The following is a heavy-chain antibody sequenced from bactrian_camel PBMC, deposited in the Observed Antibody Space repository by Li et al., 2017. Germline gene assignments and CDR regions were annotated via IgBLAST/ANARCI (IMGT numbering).Heavy chain of an antibody. CDR3: AAVLAPLVVSGGYCYDDVRY. Sequence: HVQLVESGGGLVQPGESLRLSCAASGLTKTTRCMGWFRQAPGKEREGVAAIDSDGLISYADSVKGRFTISGDKAKNTLYLQMNTLKPEDTGVYYCAAVLAPLVVSGGYCYDDVRYWGQGTQVTVS. CDR2: IDSDGLI. V-gene: IGHV3S57*01. D-gene: IGHD2*01. J-gene: IGHJ4*01. CDR1: GLTKTTRC.